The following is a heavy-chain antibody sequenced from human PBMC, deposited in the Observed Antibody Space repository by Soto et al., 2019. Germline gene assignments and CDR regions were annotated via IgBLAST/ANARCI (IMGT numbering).Heavy chain of an antibody. CDR3: ARRTLELIYYYYYMDV. CDR1: GYTFTSYG. D-gene: IGHD1-7*01. V-gene: IGHV1-18*01. Sequence: QVQLVQSGAEVKKPGASVKVYCKASGYTFTSYGISWVRQAPGQGLEWMGWISAYNGNTNYAQKLQGRVTMTTDTTTSTAYMELRSLRSDDTAVYYCARRTLELIYYYYYMDVWGKGTTVTVSS. CDR2: ISAYNGNT. J-gene: IGHJ6*03.